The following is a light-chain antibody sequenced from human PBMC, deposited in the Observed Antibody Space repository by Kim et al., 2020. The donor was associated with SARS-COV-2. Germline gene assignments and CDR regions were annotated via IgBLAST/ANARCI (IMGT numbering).Light chain of an antibody. CDR2: GAS. J-gene: IGKJ4*01. CDR3: QQYNNWPPRTT. V-gene: IGKV3-15*01. CDR1: QSVSSN. Sequence: EIVMTQSPATLSVSPGERANLSCRASQSVSSNLAWYQQKPGQAPRLLIYGASTRATGIPARFSGSGSGTEFTLTISSLQSEDFAVYYCQQYNNWPPRTTFGGGTKLEI.